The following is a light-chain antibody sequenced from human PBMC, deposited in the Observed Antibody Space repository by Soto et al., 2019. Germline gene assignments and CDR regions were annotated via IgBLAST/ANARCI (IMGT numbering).Light chain of an antibody. J-gene: IGKJ1*01. CDR1: QSVGSIY. V-gene: IGKV3-20*01. Sequence: EVVLTQSPGTLSLSPGERATLSCRASQSVGSIYLAWYQQKPGQAPRLRIYGASSRATGIPDRFSGSGSGTDFTLTISRLEPEEFAVYYCQQYGSSRWTFGQGTKVEI. CDR3: QQYGSSRWT. CDR2: GAS.